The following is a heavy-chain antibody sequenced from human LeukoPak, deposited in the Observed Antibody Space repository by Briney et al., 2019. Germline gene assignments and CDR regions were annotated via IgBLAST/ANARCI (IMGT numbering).Heavy chain of an antibody. CDR1: GFTFSSYA. CDR3: AGAHNWKYGSFDF. Sequence: GGSLRLSCAASGFTFSSYAMHWVRQAPGKGLEWVSCISSSSSYIYYADSVKGRFTISRDNAKNSLYLQMNSLRAEDTAVYYCAGAHNWKYGSFDFWGQGTLVTVSS. D-gene: IGHD1-7*01. CDR2: ISSSSSYI. J-gene: IGHJ4*02. V-gene: IGHV3-21*01.